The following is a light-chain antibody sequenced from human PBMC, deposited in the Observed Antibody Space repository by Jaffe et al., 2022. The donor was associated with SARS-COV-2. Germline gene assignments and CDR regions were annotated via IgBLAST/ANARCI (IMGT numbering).Light chain of an antibody. V-gene: IGLV3-1*01. CDR2: QHS. CDR1: KLGNKY. Sequence: SYELTQAPSVSVSPGQTASITCFGDKLGNKYVSWYQQKPGQSPVLVIYQHSRRPSGIPERISGSSSGNTATLTIRGTQTMDEADYFCLAWDNDTAIFGGGTKLTVL. CDR3: LAWDNDTAI. J-gene: IGLJ2*01.